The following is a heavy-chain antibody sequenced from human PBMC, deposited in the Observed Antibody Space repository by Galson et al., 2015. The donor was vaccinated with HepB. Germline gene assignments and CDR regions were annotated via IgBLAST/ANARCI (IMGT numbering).Heavy chain of an antibody. Sequence: SLRLSCAASGFTFSSYAMSWVRQAPGKGLEWVSAISGSGGSTYYADSVKGRFTISRDNSKNTLYLQMNSLRAEDTAVYYCAKPPPGSSGWYEVGYFQHWGQGTLVTVSS. D-gene: IGHD6-19*01. J-gene: IGHJ1*01. V-gene: IGHV3-23*01. CDR3: AKPPPGSSGWYEVGYFQH. CDR1: GFTFSSYA. CDR2: ISGSGGST.